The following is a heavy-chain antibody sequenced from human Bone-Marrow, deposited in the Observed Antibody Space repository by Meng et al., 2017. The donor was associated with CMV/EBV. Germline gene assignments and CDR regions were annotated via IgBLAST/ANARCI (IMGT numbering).Heavy chain of an antibody. Sequence: ASVKVSCKASGYTFTGYFMHWVRQAPGQGLEWMGWINPNSGGTNYAQKFQGRVTMTSDPSISTSYMELDRLRSDDTAVYYCARDYDFWSGYSGYDYYYGMDVWGQGTTVTVSS. V-gene: IGHV1-2*02. CDR1: GYTFTGYF. CDR3: ARDYDFWSGYSGYDYYYGMDV. D-gene: IGHD3-3*01. CDR2: INPNSGGT. J-gene: IGHJ6*02.